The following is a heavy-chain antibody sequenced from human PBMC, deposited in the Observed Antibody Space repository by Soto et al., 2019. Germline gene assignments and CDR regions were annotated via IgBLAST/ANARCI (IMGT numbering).Heavy chain of an antibody. D-gene: IGHD6-13*01. J-gene: IGHJ4*02. CDR2: LSTTGFT. V-gene: IGHV3-53*01. CDR3: VRDSETSSSWCLDY. CDR1: GFNVSSDY. Sequence: EVQLVESGGGLIQPGGSLRLSCVASGFNVSSDYMNWVRQAPGKGLEWVSVLSTTGFTSYADSVKGRFTISSDSSKNTLYRQMNSLRVEDTAVYYCVRDSETSSSWCLDYWGQGVLVTVSS.